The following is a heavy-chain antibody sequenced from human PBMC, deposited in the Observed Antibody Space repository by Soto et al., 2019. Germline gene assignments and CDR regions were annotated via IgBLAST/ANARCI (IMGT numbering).Heavy chain of an antibody. J-gene: IGHJ4*02. V-gene: IGHV6-1*01. CDR1: GDSVSSNSAA. D-gene: IGHD1-26*01. CDR3: ARQSGGKESNSNSNYFDY. Sequence: SQTLSLTCAISGDSVSSNSAAWNWIRQSPSRGLEWLGRTYYRSKWYNDYAVSVKSRITINPDTSKNQFSLKLSSVTAADTAVYYCARQSGGKESNSNSNYFDYWGQGTLVTVFS. CDR2: TYYRSKWYN.